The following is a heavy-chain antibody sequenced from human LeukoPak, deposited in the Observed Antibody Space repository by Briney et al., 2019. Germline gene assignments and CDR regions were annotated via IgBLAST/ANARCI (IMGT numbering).Heavy chain of an antibody. CDR1: GFTFDDYA. J-gene: IGHJ4*02. Sequence: GRSLRLSCAASGFTFDDYAMHWVRQAPGKGLEWVSGISWNSGSIGYADSVKGRFTISRDNAKNSLYLQMNSLRAEDTALYYCAKGSTAAVAGSSYYFDYWGQGTLVTVSS. CDR2: ISWNSGSI. CDR3: AKGSTAAVAGSSYYFDY. V-gene: IGHV3-9*01. D-gene: IGHD6-19*01.